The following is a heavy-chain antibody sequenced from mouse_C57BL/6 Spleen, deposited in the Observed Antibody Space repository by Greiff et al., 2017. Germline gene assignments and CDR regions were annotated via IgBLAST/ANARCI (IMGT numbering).Heavy chain of an antibody. CDR1: GYTFTSYG. CDR3: ASRGGELLRDFDD. D-gene: IGHD1-1*01. CDR2: IYPRSGNT. V-gene: IGHV1-81*01. Sequence: QVQLQQSGAELARPGASVKLSCKASGYTFTSYGISWVKQSTGQGLEWIGEIYPRSGNTYYNEQFKGKATLTADKSSSTAYMELHSLTSEDSAVXVCASRGGELLRDFDDWGTGTTVTVSS. J-gene: IGHJ1*03.